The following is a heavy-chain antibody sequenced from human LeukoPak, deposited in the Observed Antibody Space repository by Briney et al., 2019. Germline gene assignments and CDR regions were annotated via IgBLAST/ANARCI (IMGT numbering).Heavy chain of an antibody. D-gene: IGHD1-26*01. Sequence: SETLSLTCTVSGGSVGSGTYYWSWIRQSPGKGLEWIGNVYYSGSTNYNPSLKSRVTISVDTSKNQFSLKLSSVTAADTAVYYCARDQRGSQPRWYSDLWGRGTLVTVSS. V-gene: IGHV4-61*01. J-gene: IGHJ2*01. CDR1: GGSVGSGTYY. CDR2: VYYSGST. CDR3: ARDQRGSQPRWYSDL.